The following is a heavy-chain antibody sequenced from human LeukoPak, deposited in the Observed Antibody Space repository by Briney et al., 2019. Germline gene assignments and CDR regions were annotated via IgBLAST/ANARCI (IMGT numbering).Heavy chain of an antibody. CDR2: IRYDGSNK. J-gene: IGHJ6*02. V-gene: IGHV3-30*02. D-gene: IGHD4-11*01. Sequence: GGSLRLSCAASGFTFSSYGMHWVRQAPGKGLEWVAFIRYDGSNKYYADSVKGRFTISRDNSKNTLYLQMNSLRAEDTAVYYCAKDDTATTVTRALYGMDVWGQGTTVTVSS. CDR3: AKDDTATTVTRALYGMDV. CDR1: GFTFSSYG.